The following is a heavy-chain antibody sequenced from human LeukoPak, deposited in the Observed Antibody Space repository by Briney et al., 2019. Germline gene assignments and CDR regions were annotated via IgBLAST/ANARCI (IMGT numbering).Heavy chain of an antibody. CDR2: IKQGGSEK. D-gene: IGHD2-2*01. J-gene: IGHJ3*01. Sequence: GGSLRLSCAASGFTFSNYWMTWVRQAPGKGLEWVANIKQGGSEKNYVDSVKGRFTISRDNAQNSLYLRMNSLRAEDTAVYYCASTATCSFWGQGTMATVSS. CDR1: GFTFSNYW. CDR3: ASTATCSF. V-gene: IGHV3-7*01.